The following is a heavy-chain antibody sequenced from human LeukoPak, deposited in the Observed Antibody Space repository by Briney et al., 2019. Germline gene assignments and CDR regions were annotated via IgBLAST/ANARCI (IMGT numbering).Heavy chain of an antibody. V-gene: IGHV1-69*05. CDR3: ARTSNGYSSGWYYYYYMDV. CDR2: IIPIFGTA. D-gene: IGHD6-19*01. J-gene: IGHJ6*03. Sequence: SVKVSCKASGVTFSGYAISWGRQAPGQGLEWMGGIIPIFGTANYAQKFQGRVTITTDESTSTAYMELSSLRSEDTAVYYCARTSNGYSSGWYYYYYMDVWGKGTTVTVYS. CDR1: GVTFSGYA.